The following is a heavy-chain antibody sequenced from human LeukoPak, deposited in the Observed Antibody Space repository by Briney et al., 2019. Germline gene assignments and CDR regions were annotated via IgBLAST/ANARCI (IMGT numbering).Heavy chain of an antibody. CDR1: GFTVSSNY. CDR3: ARGPYLPYDYGDYGPFDI. V-gene: IGHV3-66*01. Sequence: PGGSLRLSCAASGFTVSSNYMSWVRQAPGKGLEWVSVIYSGGSTYYADSVKGRFTISRDNSKNTLYLQMNSLRAEDTAVYYCARGPYLPYDYGDYGPFDIWGQGTMVTVSS. J-gene: IGHJ3*02. CDR2: IYSGGST. D-gene: IGHD4-17*01.